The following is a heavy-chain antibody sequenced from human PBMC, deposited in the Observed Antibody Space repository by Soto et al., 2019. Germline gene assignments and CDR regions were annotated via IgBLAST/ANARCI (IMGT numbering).Heavy chain of an antibody. Sequence: PGGSLRLSCAASGFTFSSYSMNWVRQAPWKGLEWVSYISSSSTIYYADSVKGRFTISRDNAKNSLYLQMNSLRDEDTAVYYCEREGTRGGFLNWFDPWGQGTQVTVSS. CDR3: EREGTRGGFLNWFDP. D-gene: IGHD3-10*01. J-gene: IGHJ5*02. CDR2: ISSSSTI. V-gene: IGHV3-48*02. CDR1: GFTFSSYS.